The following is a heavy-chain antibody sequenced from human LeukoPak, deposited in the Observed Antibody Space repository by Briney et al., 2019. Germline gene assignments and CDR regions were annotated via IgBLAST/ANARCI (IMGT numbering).Heavy chain of an antibody. Sequence: GGSVNVSCKASGYTFTSYDVHWVRQATGQGLEWMGWMNRNSGHIGYAQKFQGRVTMTTNTSLRTAYMELSSLRSEDTAVYYCARGAPGSYCSGGSCPYFDYWGQGTLVSVSS. CDR2: MNRNSGHI. CDR1: GYTFTSYD. J-gene: IGHJ4*02. CDR3: ARGAPGSYCSGGSCPYFDY. V-gene: IGHV1-8*01. D-gene: IGHD2-15*01.